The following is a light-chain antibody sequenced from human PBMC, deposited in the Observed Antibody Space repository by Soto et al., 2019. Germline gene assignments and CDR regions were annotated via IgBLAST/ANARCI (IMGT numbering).Light chain of an antibody. J-gene: IGKJ3*01. CDR2: GAS. V-gene: IGKV3-20*01. Sequence: EIVLTQSPGTLPLSPGERATLSCRASQSINSNYLAWYQQKPGQAPRLLMYGASSRATGIPDRFSGSGSGTDFTLTISRLEPEDFAVYYCQQYGSSPLFGPGTKVDIK. CDR1: QSINSNY. CDR3: QQYGSSPL.